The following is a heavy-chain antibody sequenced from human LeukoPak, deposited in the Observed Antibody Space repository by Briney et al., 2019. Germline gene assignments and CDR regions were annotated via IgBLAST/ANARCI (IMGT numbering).Heavy chain of an antibody. CDR2: IKQDGSEK. D-gene: IGHD5-24*01. CDR3: TRVGYIDEGIDY. CDR1: GFTFSSYW. Sequence: PGGSLRLSCAASGFTFSSYWMSWVRQAPGKGLEWVANIKQDGSEKYYVDSVKGRFTISRDNAKNSLCLQMNSLRAEDTAIYYCTRVGYIDEGIDYWGQGTLVTVSS. J-gene: IGHJ4*02. V-gene: IGHV3-7*04.